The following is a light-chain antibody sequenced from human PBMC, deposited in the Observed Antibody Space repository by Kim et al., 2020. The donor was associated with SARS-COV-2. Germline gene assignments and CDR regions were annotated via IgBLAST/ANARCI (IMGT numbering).Light chain of an antibody. CDR3: QSYDSSLSALYV. Sequence: VTISCTGSSSNIGAGYDVHWYQQLPGAAPKLLIYDNSNRPSGVPDRFSGSKSGTSASLAITGLQAEDEADYYCQSYDSSLSALYVFGTGTKVTVL. V-gene: IGLV1-40*01. J-gene: IGLJ1*01. CDR1: SSNIGAGYD. CDR2: DNS.